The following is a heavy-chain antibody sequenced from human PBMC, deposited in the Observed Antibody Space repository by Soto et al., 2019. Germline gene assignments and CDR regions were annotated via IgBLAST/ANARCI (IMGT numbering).Heavy chain of an antibody. CDR3: ALLGITGTTSWFDP. Sequence: QITLKDSGPTLMKPTQTLTLTCTFSGFSLNTRGVGVGWIRQPPGKALEWLAHIYWDDDKRYSPSLKNRLTITTGTSKNQVVLTVTNVDSDDTATYYCALLGITGTTSWFDPWCEGTLVTVSS. CDR2: IYWDDDK. CDR1: GFSLNTRGVG. J-gene: IGHJ5*02. V-gene: IGHV2-5*02. D-gene: IGHD1-20*01.